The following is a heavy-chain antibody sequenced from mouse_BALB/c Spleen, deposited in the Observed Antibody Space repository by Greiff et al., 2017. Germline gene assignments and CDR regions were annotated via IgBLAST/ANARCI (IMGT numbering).Heavy chain of an antibody. CDR3: ARQEYGNWYYFDY. Sequence: VQLVESGPGLVAPSQSLSITCTVSGFSLTGYGVNWVRQPPGKGLEWLGMIWGDGSTDYNSALKSRLSISKDNSKSQVFLKMNSLQTDDTARYYCARQEYGNWYYFDYWGQGTTLTVAS. D-gene: IGHD2-10*02. CDR2: IWGDGST. CDR1: GFSLTGYG. J-gene: IGHJ2*01. V-gene: IGHV2-6-7*01.